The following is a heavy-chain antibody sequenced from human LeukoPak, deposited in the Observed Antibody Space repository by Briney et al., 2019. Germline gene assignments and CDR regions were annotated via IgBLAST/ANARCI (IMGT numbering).Heavy chain of an antibody. Sequence: PGGSLRLSCEASGFTFSSYAMSWVRQAPGKGLEWVSAITGSSVSTYYADSVKGRVTIPRDNSKNKLDLQRNSLRAEDTAVYYCAKAGSDNDFGRGYYYVYGGEGTLVTVSS. CDR1: GFTFSSYA. J-gene: IGHJ4*02. D-gene: IGHD3-3*01. V-gene: IGHV3-23*01. CDR2: ITGSSVST. CDR3: AKAGSDNDFGRGYYYVY.